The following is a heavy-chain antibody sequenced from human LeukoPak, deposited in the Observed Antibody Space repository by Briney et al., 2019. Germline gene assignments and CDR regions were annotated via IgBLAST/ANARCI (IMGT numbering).Heavy chain of an antibody. J-gene: IGHJ4*02. CDR3: ARAFGSGSYSF. V-gene: IGHV3-48*03. CDR2: ISSSGSTK. D-gene: IGHD3-10*01. Sequence: PGGSLRLSCAASGFTFSSYEMNWVRQAPGKGLEWVSYISSSGSTKYYADSVKGRITISRDNAKKSMYLQMNSLRAEDTAVYYCARAFGSGSYSFWGQGTLVSVSP. CDR1: GFTFSSYE.